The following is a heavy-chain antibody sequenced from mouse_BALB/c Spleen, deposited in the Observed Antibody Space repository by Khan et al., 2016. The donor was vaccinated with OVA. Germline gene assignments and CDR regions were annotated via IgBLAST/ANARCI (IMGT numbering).Heavy chain of an antibody. CDR3: GRGSGNSRFAY. J-gene: IGHJ3*01. Sequence: QVQLQQPGAELVRPGVSVKISCKGSGYTFTDFAMHWVKQSHAKSLEWIGVISTYYGDATNNQKFKGKATMTVDKSSSTAYSELARLTSEDSAIYYCGRGSGNSRFAYWGQGTLVTVSA. V-gene: IGHV1S137*01. D-gene: IGHD1-3*01. CDR1: GYTFTDFA. CDR2: ISTYYGDA.